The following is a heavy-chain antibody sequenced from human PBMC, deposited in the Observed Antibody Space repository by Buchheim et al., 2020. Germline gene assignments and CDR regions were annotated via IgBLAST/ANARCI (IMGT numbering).Heavy chain of an antibody. D-gene: IGHD1-1*01. CDR3: ARLESSNWEVFDY. CDR2: IFSSGSP. Sequence: QVQLQESGPGLVTPSQTLSLTCTVSGDSLGSSTFYWRWIRQCPGKGLERIGYIFSSGSPSYNPSLRSRATISVDTSKDQFSLILKSVTIDDTAVYYCARLESSNWEVFDYWGQGAL. CDR1: GDSLGSSTFY. J-gene: IGHJ4*02. V-gene: IGHV4-31*03.